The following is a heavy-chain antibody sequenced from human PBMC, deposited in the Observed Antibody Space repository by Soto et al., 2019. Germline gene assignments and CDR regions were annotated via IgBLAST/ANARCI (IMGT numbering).Heavy chain of an antibody. CDR3: ARKLELRGSYYYYYDVDV. CDR2: INPNSGGT. J-gene: IGHJ6*02. V-gene: IGHV1-2*02. Sequence: ASVKVSCKASGYTFTDYYMHWVRQAPGQGLEWMGWINPNSGGTNYAQKFQGRVTMTRDTSISTAYMELSRLRSDDTAVYYCARKLELRGSYYYYYDVDVWGQGTTVTVSS. D-gene: IGHD1-7*01. CDR1: GYTFTDYY.